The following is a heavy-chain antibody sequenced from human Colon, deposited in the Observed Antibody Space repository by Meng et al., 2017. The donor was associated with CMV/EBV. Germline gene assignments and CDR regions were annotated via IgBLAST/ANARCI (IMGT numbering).Heavy chain of an antibody. CDR1: GFTVNTYF. V-gene: IGHV3-53*01. J-gene: IGHJ4*02. Sequence: QLVESGGGLFQPGGPLRLSCAASGFTVNTYFMSWVRQAPGKGLEWVSIIYPDGRPFYADSVQGRFTISTDNSKNTLYLQMNSLRAEDTATYYCAKDEVPNNIDYWGQGTLVTVSS. CDR2: IYPDGRP. CDR3: AKDEVPNNIDY. D-gene: IGHD1/OR15-1a*01.